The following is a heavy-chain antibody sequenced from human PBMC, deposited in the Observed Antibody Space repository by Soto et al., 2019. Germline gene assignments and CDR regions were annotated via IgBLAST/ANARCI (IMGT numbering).Heavy chain of an antibody. J-gene: IGHJ6*03. Sequence: QVQLVESGGGVVQPGRSLTLSCAASGFTFRSYGMHWVRQAPGKGLEWVAVIWYDGSNKDYADSVKGRFTISRDNSKNTLYLKMNILSAEDTAVDYCVREGAEDTAMGGYMDVGGKGTTVTVSS. CDR1: GFTFRSYG. CDR2: IWYDGSNK. V-gene: IGHV3-33*01. D-gene: IGHD5-18*01. CDR3: VREGAEDTAMGGYMDV.